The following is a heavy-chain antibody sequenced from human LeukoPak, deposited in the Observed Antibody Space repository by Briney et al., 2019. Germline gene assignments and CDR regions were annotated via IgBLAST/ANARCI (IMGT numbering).Heavy chain of an antibody. J-gene: IGHJ4*02. D-gene: IGHD2-21*01. CDR3: ARANCGGDCYSDGYYFDY. CDR2: ISSNGGST. V-gene: IGHV3-64*01. Sequence: GGSLRLSCAASGFTFSSYAMHWVRQAPGKGLEYVSAISSNGGSTYYANSVKCRFTISRDNSKNTLYLQMGSLRAEDMAVYYCARANCGGDCYSDGYYFDYWGQGTLVTVSS. CDR1: GFTFSSYA.